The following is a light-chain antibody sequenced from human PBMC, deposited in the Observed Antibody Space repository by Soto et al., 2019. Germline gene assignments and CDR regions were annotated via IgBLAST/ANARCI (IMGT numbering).Light chain of an antibody. V-gene: IGKV3-20*01. Sequence: EIVLTQSPGTLSLSPGERATLSCRTSQSINSNYLAWYQQKPGQAPRLLIYGASSRTTGIPDRFSGSGSGTDFTLTISRLEPEDFAVYFCQQYSSSSLTFGQGTKVDIK. CDR2: GAS. CDR1: QSINSNY. CDR3: QQYSSSSLT. J-gene: IGKJ2*01.